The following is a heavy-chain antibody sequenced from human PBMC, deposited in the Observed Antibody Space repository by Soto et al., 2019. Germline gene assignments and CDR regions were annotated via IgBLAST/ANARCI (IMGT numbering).Heavy chain of an antibody. D-gene: IGHD3-16*01. CDR3: ARHLGGNHYYYGMDV. CDR2: IIPIFGTA. V-gene: IGHV1-69*12. Sequence: QVQLVQSGAEVKKPGSSVKVSCKASGGTFSSYAISWVRQAPGQGLEWMGGIIPIFGTADYAQKFQGRVTLTADDCTSTAYMGLSSLRSEDTAVYYCARHLGGNHYYYGMDVWGQGTTVTVSS. J-gene: IGHJ6*02. CDR1: GGTFSSYA.